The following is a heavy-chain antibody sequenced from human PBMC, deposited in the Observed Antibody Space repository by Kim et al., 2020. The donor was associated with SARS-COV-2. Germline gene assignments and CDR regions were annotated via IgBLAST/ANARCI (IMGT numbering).Heavy chain of an antibody. Sequence: SETLSLTCAVYGGSFSGYYWSWIRQPPGKGLEWIGEINHSGSTNYNPSLKSRVTISVDTSKNQFSLKLSSVTAADTAVYYCASRYCSGGSCYSRPGYFD. CDR2: INHSGST. J-gene: IGHJ4*01. CDR1: GGSFSGYY. D-gene: IGHD2-15*01. CDR3: ASRYCSGGSCYSRPGYFD. V-gene: IGHV4-34*01.